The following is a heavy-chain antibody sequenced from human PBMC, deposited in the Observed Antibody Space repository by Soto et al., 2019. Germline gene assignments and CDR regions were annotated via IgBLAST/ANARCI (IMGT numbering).Heavy chain of an antibody. Sequence: GALRLTCADSGFHVMSNWMSWVRQAPGKGLEWVASIKEDGSEIYYLHSVRGRFSISRDSAGNALHLTMNYLSAEDTGVYFCARDIGFDYVNWGQGTLVTV. J-gene: IGHJ4*02. CDR2: IKEDGSEI. V-gene: IGHV3-7*01. CDR1: GFHVMSNW. CDR3: ARDIGFDYVN. D-gene: IGHD3-16*01.